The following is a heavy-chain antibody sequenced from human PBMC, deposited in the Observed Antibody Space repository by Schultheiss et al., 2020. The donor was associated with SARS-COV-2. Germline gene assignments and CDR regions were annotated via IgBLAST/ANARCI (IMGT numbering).Heavy chain of an antibody. CDR1: GFTFSSYG. V-gene: IGHV3-30*03. CDR2: ISYDGSNK. D-gene: IGHD2-8*01. J-gene: IGHJ4*02. CDR3: TTARYCTNGVCRDY. Sequence: GGSLRLSCAASGFTFSSYGMHWVRQAPGKGLEWVAVISYDGSNKYYADSVKGRFTISRDNSKNTLYLQMNSLKTEDTAVYYCTTARYCTNGVCRDYWGQGTLVTVSS.